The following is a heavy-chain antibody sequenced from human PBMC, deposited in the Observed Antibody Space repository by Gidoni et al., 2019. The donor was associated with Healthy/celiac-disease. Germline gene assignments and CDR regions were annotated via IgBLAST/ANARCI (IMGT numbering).Heavy chain of an antibody. Sequence: QVQLVQSGAEVKKPGASVKVSCKASGYTFTGYYMHWVRQAPGQGLEWMGWINPNSGGTNYAQKFQGRVTMTRDTSISTAYMELSRLRSDDTAVYYCARAPGVRSSSWLFDPWGQGTLVTVSS. CDR1: GYTFTGYY. J-gene: IGHJ5*02. V-gene: IGHV1-2*02. D-gene: IGHD6-13*01. CDR2: INPNSGGT. CDR3: ARAPGVRSSSWLFDP.